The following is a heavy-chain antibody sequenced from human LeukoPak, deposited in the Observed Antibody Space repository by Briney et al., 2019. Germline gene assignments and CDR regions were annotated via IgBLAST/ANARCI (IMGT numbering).Heavy chain of an antibody. D-gene: IGHD3-10*01. V-gene: IGHV4-39*01. CDR3: ARPRGSGSYYNEGYFDY. J-gene: IGHJ4*02. CDR2: IYYSGST. Sequence: ASETLSLTCTVSGGSISSSSYYWGWLRQPPGKGLEWIGSIYYSGSTYYNPSLKSRVTISVDTSKNQFSLKLSSVTAADTAVYYCARPRGSGSYYNEGYFDYWGQGTLVTVSS. CDR1: GGSISSSSYY.